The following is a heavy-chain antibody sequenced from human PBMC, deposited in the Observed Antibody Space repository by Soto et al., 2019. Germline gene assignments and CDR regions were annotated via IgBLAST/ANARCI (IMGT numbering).Heavy chain of an antibody. CDR3: ARDQNGSGNYYTRYFDY. D-gene: IGHD3-10*01. CDR2: IYHSGST. V-gene: IGHV4-4*02. Sequence: LTCSVSGVSINSRYWWSWVRQSPGKGLEWIGEIYHSGSTNYNPSLKSRVTISVDKSKNQFSLNLSSVTAADTAVYYCARDQNGSGNYYTRYFDY. CDR1: GVSINSRYW. J-gene: IGHJ4*01.